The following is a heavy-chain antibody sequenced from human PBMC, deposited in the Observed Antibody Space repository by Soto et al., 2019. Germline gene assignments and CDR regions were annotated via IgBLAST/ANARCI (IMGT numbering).Heavy chain of an antibody. CDR3: TADPANEENDAFDV. Sequence: QVQLVQSGAEVKKPGASVKVSCKASGYTFTSYYVHWVRQAPGQGLEWMGIIHPSGAVTNYAQKFQGRATMTRDTSTSTVYMELSSLRSEDTGVYYCTADPANEENDAFDVWGQGTMVTVSS. J-gene: IGHJ3*01. CDR1: GYTFTSYY. V-gene: IGHV1-46*03. D-gene: IGHD1-1*01. CDR2: IHPSGAVT.